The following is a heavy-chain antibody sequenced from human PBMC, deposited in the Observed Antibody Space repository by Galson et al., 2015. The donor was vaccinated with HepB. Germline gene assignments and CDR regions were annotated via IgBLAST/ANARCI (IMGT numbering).Heavy chain of an antibody. CDR3: ARWGYSSSWNNVANDLSI. D-gene: IGHD6-13*01. CDR2: MNPNSGNT. CDR1: GYTFTSYD. V-gene: IGHV1-8*01. Sequence: SVTVSCKASGYTFTSYDINWVRQATGQGLEWMGWMNPNSGNTGYAQKFQGRVTMTRNTSISTAYMELSSLRSEDTAVYYCARWGYSSSWNNVANDLSIGGQGTMVTVSS. J-gene: IGHJ3*02.